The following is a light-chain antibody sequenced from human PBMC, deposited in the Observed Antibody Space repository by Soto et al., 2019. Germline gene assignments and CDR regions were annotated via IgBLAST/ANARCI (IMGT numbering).Light chain of an antibody. J-gene: IGKJ1*01. CDR3: QQFEDWPT. CDR1: HSVSSN. CDR2: GAS. V-gene: IGKV3-15*01. Sequence: EIVMTQSPATLSVSPGERATLSCRASHSVSSNLSCYQQKPVQAPRLLIYGASTRATGIAARFIGSGSGTEFTLPISSLQSEDFGVYYCQQFEDWPTFGQGTKVDIK.